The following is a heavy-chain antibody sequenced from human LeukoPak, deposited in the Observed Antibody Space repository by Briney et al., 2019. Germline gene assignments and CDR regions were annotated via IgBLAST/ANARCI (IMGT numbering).Heavy chain of an antibody. J-gene: IGHJ4*02. Sequence: ASVKVSCKASGYTFISYGISWVRQAPGQGLEWMGWISPYNGNTNYTQKVQGRVTMITDTSTSTAYMELRSLRSDATAVYYCAREWGGYYLDWGQGTLVTVSS. CDR2: ISPYNGNT. CDR3: AREWGGYYLD. D-gene: IGHD3-10*01. CDR1: GYTFISYG. V-gene: IGHV1-18*01.